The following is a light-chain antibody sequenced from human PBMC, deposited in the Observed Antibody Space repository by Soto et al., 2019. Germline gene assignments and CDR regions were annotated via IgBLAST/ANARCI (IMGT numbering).Light chain of an antibody. CDR2: LAS. V-gene: IGKV3-15*01. CDR3: QQYYNWPYS. Sequence: EIVMTQSPATLSQSPGERATLSCRASQSVSTSLACYQQEHGQASRLLIYLASARVTGIPARFSGSGSGTEFTLTISSLQSEDFAVYYCQQYYNWPYSFGQGTKLEIK. CDR1: QSVSTS. J-gene: IGKJ2*01.